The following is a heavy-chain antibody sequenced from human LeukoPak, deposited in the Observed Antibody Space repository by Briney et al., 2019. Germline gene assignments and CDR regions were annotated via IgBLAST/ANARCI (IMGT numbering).Heavy chain of an antibody. V-gene: IGHV3-23*01. CDR2: ISVSGGST. Sequence: QTGGSLRLSCVASGFTFSSSAISWVRQAPGKGLEWVSSISVSGGSTYYADSVKGRLTTSKDNSKNTHYLQMNSMRVEDTAVYYCAKAPTTVGGEAYWGQGTLVTVSS. CDR3: AKAPTTVGGEAY. J-gene: IGHJ4*02. D-gene: IGHD4-17*01. CDR1: GFTFSSSA.